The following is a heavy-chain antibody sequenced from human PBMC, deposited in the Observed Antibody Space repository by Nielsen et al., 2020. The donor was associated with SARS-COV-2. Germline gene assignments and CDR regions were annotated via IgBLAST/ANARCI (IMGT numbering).Heavy chain of an antibody. CDR3: ARGHSGSWDYYFYYGMGV. CDR2: ISSAGSTT. Sequence: GESLKISCAASGFTFSSYEMYWVRRPPGRGLEWVSYISSAGSTTDYADSVKGRFTISRDNAKNSVYLEMNSLRAEDTALYYCARGHSGSWDYYFYYGMGVWGQGTTVTVSS. D-gene: IGHD6-13*01. CDR1: GFTFSSYE. J-gene: IGHJ6*02. V-gene: IGHV3-48*03.